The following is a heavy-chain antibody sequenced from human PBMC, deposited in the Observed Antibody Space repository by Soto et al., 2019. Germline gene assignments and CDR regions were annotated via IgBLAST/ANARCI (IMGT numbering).Heavy chain of an antibody. CDR2: INAANGNT. J-gene: IGHJ3*01. CDR1: GDILTNYA. CDR3: ARRSRDGDGTFDL. Sequence: GASVKVSCKASGDILTNYAFHWVRQAPGQGLGWMGRINAANGNTEYSQKFQGRVTITRDTSASAAYMEVSSLRYEDTAVYYCARRSRDGDGTFDLWG. D-gene: IGHD1-26*01. V-gene: IGHV1-3*01.